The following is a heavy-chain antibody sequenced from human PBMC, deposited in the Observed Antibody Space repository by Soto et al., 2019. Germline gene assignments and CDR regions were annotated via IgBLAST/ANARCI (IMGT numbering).Heavy chain of an antibody. D-gene: IGHD5-18*01. Sequence: QVQLVQSGAEVKKPGSSVKVSCKASGGTFSSYAISWVRQAPGQGLEWMGGIIPIFGTANYAQKFQGRVTSTADAYTSAHYMWRRSVRSEDTAVYYCVRERDVDTALFLDYWGQGTLVTVSS. CDR3: VRERDVDTALFLDY. CDR1: GGTFSSYA. V-gene: IGHV1-69*01. J-gene: IGHJ4*02. CDR2: IIPIFGTA.